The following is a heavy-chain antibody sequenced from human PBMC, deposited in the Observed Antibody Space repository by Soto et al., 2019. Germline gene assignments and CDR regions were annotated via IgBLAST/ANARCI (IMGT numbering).Heavy chain of an antibody. D-gene: IGHD3-3*01. CDR1: GYTFTSYY. J-gene: IGHJ6*02. V-gene: IGHV1-46*01. CDR3: AIGEGAFGVVIHYGMDV. CDR2: INPSGGST. Sequence: GASVKVSCKASGYTFTSYYMHWVRQAPGQGLEWMGIINPSGGSTSYAQKFQGRVTMTRDTSTSTVYMELSSLRSEDTAVYYCAIGEGAFGVVIHYGMDVWGQGTTVTVA.